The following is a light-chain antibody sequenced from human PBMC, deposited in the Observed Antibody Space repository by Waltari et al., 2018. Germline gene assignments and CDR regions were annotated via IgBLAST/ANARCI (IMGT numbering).Light chain of an antibody. CDR1: QGISNA. CDR2: AAS. J-gene: IGKJ1*01. Sequence: DIQMTQSPSSLSASVGDKVTIPCRASQGISNALAWFQQKPGKAPKLLIYAASSLQSGVPSRFSGSGSGTDFTLTISSLQPEDFAVYYCQQYNTYPRTFGQGTKVEIK. V-gene: IGKV1-16*01. CDR3: QQYNTYPRT.